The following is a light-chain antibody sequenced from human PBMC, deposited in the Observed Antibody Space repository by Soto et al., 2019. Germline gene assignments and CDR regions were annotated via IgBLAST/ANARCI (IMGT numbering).Light chain of an antibody. CDR1: QSVDTY. CDR3: QQRSKWLALT. CDR2: DAS. V-gene: IGKV3-11*01. Sequence: LSLSPGERGTLSCRASQSVDTYLAWYQQKPGQAPRLLIYDASIRATGIPARFNGSGSGTDFTLIISSLEPEDFALYYCQQRSKWLALTFCGGTKVDTK. J-gene: IGKJ4*01.